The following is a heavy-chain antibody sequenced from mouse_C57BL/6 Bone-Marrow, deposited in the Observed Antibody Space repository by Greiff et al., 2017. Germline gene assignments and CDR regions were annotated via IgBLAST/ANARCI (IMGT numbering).Heavy chain of an antibody. CDR3: AGNWADY. D-gene: IGHD4-1*01. CDR1: GYTFTSYW. J-gene: IGHJ2*01. V-gene: IGHV1-50*01. CDR2: IDPSDSYT. Sequence: QVQLQQPGAELVKPGASVKLSCKASGYTFTSYWMQWVKQRPGQGLEWIGEIDPSDSYTNYNQKFKGKATLTVDTSSSTAYMQLSSLTSEDSAVYYCAGNWADYWGQGTTLTVSS.